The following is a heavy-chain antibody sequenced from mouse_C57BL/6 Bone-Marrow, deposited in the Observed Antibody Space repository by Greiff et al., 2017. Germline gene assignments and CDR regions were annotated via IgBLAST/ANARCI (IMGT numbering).Heavy chain of an antibody. CDR1: GYTFTDYE. CDR3: TRLIPRTLFDY. J-gene: IGHJ2*01. CDR2: IDPETGGT. Sequence: VKLMESGAELVRPGASVTLSCKASGYTFTDYEMHWVKQTPVHGLEWIGAIDPETGGTAYNQKFKGKDILTADKSSSTAYMELRSLTSEDSAVYYCTRLIPRTLFDYWGQGTTLTVSS. V-gene: IGHV1-15*01.